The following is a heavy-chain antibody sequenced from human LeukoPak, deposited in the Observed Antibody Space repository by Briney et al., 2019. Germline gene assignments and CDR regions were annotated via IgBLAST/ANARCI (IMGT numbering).Heavy chain of an antibody. Sequence: GASVKVSYKASGVTYPSSSVQWAPQARGQRLEWIGWIVVGSGNTNYAQKFQERVTITRDMSTSTAYMELSSLRSEDTALYYCAADPYDSADYGLCNLGQGTLVTVSS. CDR1: GVTYPSSS. D-gene: IGHD4-17*01. CDR3: AADPYDSADYGLCN. V-gene: IGHV1-58*01. J-gene: IGHJ4*02. CDR2: IVVGSGNT.